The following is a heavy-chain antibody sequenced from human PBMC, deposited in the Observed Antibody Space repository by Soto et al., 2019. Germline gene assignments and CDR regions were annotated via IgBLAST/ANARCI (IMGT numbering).Heavy chain of an antibody. D-gene: IGHD1-1*01. CDR2: IIPILDIA. V-gene: IGHV1-69*02. CDR1: GGTFSSYT. CDR3: ARAGNDNYCLQY. J-gene: IGHJ4*02. Sequence: QVQLVQSGAEVKKPGSSVKVSCKASGGTFSSYTITWVRQAPGQGLAWMGRIIPILDIANYAQKFQGRVTITANIATSTAYMKLSSLRSEDKDIYYCARAGNDNYCLQYWGQGTLVTDSS.